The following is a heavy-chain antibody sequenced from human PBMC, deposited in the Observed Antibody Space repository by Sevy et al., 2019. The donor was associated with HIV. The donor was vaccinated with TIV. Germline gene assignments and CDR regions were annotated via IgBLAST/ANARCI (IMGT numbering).Heavy chain of an antibody. J-gene: IGHJ3*02. Sequence: GGSLRLSCAASGFTFSNAWMSWVRQAPGKGLEWVGRIKSKTDGGTTDYAAPVKGRFTISRDDSKNTLYLQMNSLKTEDTAVYYCTTGPITMIAVVITYDAFDIWGQGTMVTVSS. V-gene: IGHV3-15*01. D-gene: IGHD3-22*01. CDR2: IKSKTDGGTT. CDR1: GFTFSNAW. CDR3: TTGPITMIAVVITYDAFDI.